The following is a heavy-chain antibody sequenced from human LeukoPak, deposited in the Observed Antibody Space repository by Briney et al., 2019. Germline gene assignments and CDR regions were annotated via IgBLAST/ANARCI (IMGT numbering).Heavy chain of an antibody. Sequence: SETLSLTCNVSGASISSGGFYWSWIRQPPGMGLEWLGYIYHTGGPYSNPSLKSRVSISLDKSKNQFSLRLNSVTAADTAVYYCARVAPGGSHALDYWGQGILVTVSS. CDR2: IYHTGGP. V-gene: IGHV4-30-2*01. J-gene: IGHJ4*02. CDR3: ARVAPGGSHALDY. D-gene: IGHD3-16*01. CDR1: GASISSGGFY.